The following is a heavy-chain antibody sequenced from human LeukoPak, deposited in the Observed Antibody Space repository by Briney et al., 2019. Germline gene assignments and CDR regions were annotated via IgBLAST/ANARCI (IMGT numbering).Heavy chain of an antibody. V-gene: IGHV4-4*02. CDR3: ASNFDSSGYTLY. J-gene: IGHJ4*02. CDR1: GGSISSSNW. Sequence: TSGTLSLTCAVSGGSISSSNWWSWVRQPPGKGLEWIGEIYHSGSTNYNPSLKSRVTISVDKSKNQFSLKLSSVTAADTAVYYCASNFDSSGYTLYWGQGTLVTVSS. CDR2: IYHSGST. D-gene: IGHD3-22*01.